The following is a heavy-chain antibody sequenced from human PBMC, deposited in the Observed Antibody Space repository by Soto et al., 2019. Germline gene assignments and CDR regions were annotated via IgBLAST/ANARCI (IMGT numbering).Heavy chain of an antibody. CDR3: AYLPCSGGSCYWFSYSGMDV. J-gene: IGHJ6*02. Sequence: QITLKESGPPLVKPTQTLTLTCTFSGFSLSTSGVGVAWIRQPPGKALEWLALIYWDDDKRYRPSLDTRLTITKDTSKHQVVLTMTNMDAVDTATYYCAYLPCSGGSCYWFSYSGMDVWGQGTTVTVSS. CDR2: IYWDDDK. D-gene: IGHD2-15*01. CDR1: GFSLSTSGVG. V-gene: IGHV2-5*02.